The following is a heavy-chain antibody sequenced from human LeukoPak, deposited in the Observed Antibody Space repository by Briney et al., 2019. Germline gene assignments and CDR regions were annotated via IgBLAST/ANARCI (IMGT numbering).Heavy chain of an antibody. V-gene: IGHV3-48*01. CDR3: GRGNTRGTMVQTEMDY. CDR1: GFTFSSYS. Sequence: QPGGSLRLSCAASGFTFSSYSMNWVRQAPGKGLEWVSYISSSSSTIYYADSVKGRFTISRDNAKNSLYLQMNSLRAEDTAVYYCGRGNTRGTMVQTEMDYWGQGTRVTVTA. D-gene: IGHD3-10*01. CDR2: ISSSSSTI. J-gene: IGHJ4*02.